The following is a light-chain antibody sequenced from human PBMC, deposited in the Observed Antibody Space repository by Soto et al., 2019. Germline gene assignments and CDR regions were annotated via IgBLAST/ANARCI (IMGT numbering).Light chain of an antibody. CDR2: DVS. CDR3: CSYAGTYTPVV. Sequence: QSVLTQPRSVSGSPGQSVTISCAGTSSDVGGYNYVSWYQQYPGKAPKLIISDVSKRPSGVPDRFSGSKSGNTASLTISGLQAEDEADYYCCSYAGTYTPVVFGGGTQLTVL. CDR1: SSDVGGYNY. J-gene: IGLJ2*01. V-gene: IGLV2-11*01.